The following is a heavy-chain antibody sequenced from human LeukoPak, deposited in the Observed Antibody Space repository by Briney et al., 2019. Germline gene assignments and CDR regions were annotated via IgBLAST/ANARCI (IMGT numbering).Heavy chain of an antibody. Sequence: GASVKVSCKASAGTFSSYAISWVRQAPGQGLEWMGGIIPIFGTANYAQKFQGRVTITADESTSTAYMELSSLRSEDTAVYYCARDRYGYSGYDGGSPAFDIWGQGTMVTVSS. CDR2: IIPIFGTA. J-gene: IGHJ3*02. D-gene: IGHD5-12*01. CDR3: ARDRYGYSGYDGGSPAFDI. V-gene: IGHV1-69*01. CDR1: AGTFSSYA.